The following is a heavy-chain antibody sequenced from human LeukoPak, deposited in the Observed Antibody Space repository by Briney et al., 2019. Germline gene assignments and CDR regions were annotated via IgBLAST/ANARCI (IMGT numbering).Heavy chain of an antibody. Sequence: SETLSLTCTVSGGSISSSSYYWGWIRQPPGKGLDWIGSIYYTGGTYYNSSLKSRVTISVDTSKNQFSLKLSSVTAADTAVYYCASPGAAAGSSIDYWGQGTLVTVSS. CDR3: ASPGAAAGSSIDY. D-gene: IGHD6-13*01. CDR1: GGSISSSSYY. CDR2: IYYTGGT. V-gene: IGHV4-39*01. J-gene: IGHJ4*02.